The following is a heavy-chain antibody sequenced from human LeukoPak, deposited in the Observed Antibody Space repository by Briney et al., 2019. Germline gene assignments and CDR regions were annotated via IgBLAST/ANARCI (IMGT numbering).Heavy chain of an antibody. J-gene: IGHJ4*02. V-gene: IGHV1-69*04. D-gene: IGHD2-15*01. Sequence: SVKVSCKASGGTFSSYAISWVRQAPGQGLEWMGRIIPILGIANYAQKFQDRVTITADKSTSTAYMELSSLRSEDTAVYYCARGPDCSGGSCYFAPFDYWGQGTLVTVSS. CDR3: ARGPDCSGGSCYFAPFDY. CDR2: IIPILGIA. CDR1: GGTFSSYA.